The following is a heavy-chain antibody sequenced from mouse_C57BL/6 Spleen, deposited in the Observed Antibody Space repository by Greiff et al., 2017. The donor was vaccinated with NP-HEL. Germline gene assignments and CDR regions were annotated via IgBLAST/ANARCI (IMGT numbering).Heavy chain of an antibody. J-gene: IGHJ4*01. V-gene: IGHV2-6-1*01. CDR1: GFSLTSYG. D-gene: IGHD2-1*01. CDR2: IWSDGSP. Sequence: VQLQESGPGLVAPSQSLSITCTVSGFSLTSYGVHWVRQPPGKGLVWLVVIWSDGSPTYNSALKSRPSISKDNSKSQVFLKMNSLQTDDTAMYYWARQDHPIYYGNLGAMDYWGQGTSVTVSS. CDR3: ARQDHPIYYGNLGAMDY.